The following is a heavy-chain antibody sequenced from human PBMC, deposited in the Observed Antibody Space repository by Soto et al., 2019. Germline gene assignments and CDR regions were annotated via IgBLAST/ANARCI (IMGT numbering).Heavy chain of an antibody. D-gene: IGHD3-22*01. CDR2: IYWDDDK. CDR3: AHSPTYYYDSSGYGDFDY. Sequence: QITLKESGPTLVKPTQTLTLTCTFSGFSLSTSGVGVGWIRQPPGKALEWLALIYWDDDKRYSPSLKSRLIITKDTTKNQVVLTMTNIDPVDTATYYCAHSPTYYYDSSGYGDFDYWGQGTLVTVSS. CDR1: GFSLSTSGVG. J-gene: IGHJ4*02. V-gene: IGHV2-5*02.